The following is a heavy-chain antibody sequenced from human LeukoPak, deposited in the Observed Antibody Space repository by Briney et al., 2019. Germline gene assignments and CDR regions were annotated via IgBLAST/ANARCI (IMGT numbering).Heavy chain of an antibody. Sequence: SQTLSLTCGISGDSVSSKSGAWNWIRQSPSRGLERLGRTYYTSKWYNEYAVSMKSRITINPDTSKNQLSLHLNSVTPEDTAVYYCAREQLWSGPNRFDSWGQGTLVTVSS. D-gene: IGHD3-10*02. CDR2: TYYTSKWYN. V-gene: IGHV6-1*01. J-gene: IGHJ5*01. CDR1: GDSVSSKSGA. CDR3: AREQLWSGPNRFDS.